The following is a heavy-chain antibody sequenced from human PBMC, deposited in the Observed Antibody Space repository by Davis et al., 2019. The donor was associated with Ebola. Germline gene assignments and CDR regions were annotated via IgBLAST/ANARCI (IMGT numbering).Heavy chain of an antibody. CDR2: IRYDGSKQ. D-gene: IGHD6-13*01. CDR3: AKDRGGIAAVTAWFDP. Sequence: SLKIPCAASGFTFSSYGMHWVRQAPVKGLEWVAVIRYDGSKQYYADSVKVRFTISRDNSENTLYLQMNSLRAEDTAVSYCAKDRGGIAAVTAWFDPWGQGTLVTVSS. J-gene: IGHJ5*02. V-gene: IGHV3-33*06. CDR1: GFTFSSYG.